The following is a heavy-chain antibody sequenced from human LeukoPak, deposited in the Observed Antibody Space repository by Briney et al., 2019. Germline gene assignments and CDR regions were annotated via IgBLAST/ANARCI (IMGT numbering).Heavy chain of an antibody. D-gene: IGHD3-16*01. CDR2: ISSSSSYI. CDR3: ARDSGVVPVNYDHVWGTRRGRLDY. CDR1: GFTFSSYS. J-gene: IGHJ4*02. V-gene: IGHV3-21*01. Sequence: PGGSLRLSCAASGFTFSSYSMNWVRQAPGKGLEWVSSISSSSSYIYYADSVKGRFTISRDNAKNSLYLQMNSLRAEDTAVYYCARDSGVVPVNYDHVWGTRRGRLDYWGQGTLVTVSS.